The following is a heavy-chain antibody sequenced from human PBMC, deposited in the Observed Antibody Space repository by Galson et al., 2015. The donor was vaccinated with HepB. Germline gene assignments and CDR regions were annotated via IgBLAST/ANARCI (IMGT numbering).Heavy chain of an antibody. J-gene: IGHJ4*02. D-gene: IGHD6-13*01. CDR1: GGTFSSYA. CDR3: ARDRGSSWLWVH. CDR2: IIPILGIA. Sequence: SVKVSCKASGGTFSSYAISWVRQAPGQGLEWMGRIIPILGIANYAQKFQGRVTITADKSTSTAYMELSSLRSEDTAVYYCARDRGSSWLWVHWGQGTLVTVSS. V-gene: IGHV1-69*04.